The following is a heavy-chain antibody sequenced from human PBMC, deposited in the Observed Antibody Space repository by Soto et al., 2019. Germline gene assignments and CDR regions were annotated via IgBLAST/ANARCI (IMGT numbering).Heavy chain of an antibody. J-gene: IGHJ6*02. CDR3: ARGITWNKLYDYYGMDV. D-gene: IGHD1-20*01. CDR1: GYTFTSYV. CDR2: INAGNGNT. Sequence: ASVKVSCKASGYTFTSYVIHWVRQAPGQRLEWMGRINAGNGNTKYSQQFQGRVIITRDTSATTAYMELSSLRSEDTGVYFCARGITWNKLYDYYGMDVWGQGTTVTVSS. V-gene: IGHV1-3*01.